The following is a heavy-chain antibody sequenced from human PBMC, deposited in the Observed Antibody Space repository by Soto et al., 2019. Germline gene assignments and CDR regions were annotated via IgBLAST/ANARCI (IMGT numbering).Heavy chain of an antibody. CDR1: GFIFPTHA. J-gene: IGHJ4*02. CDR2: ITGSGGDT. V-gene: IGHV3-23*01. D-gene: IGHD3-16*01. CDR3: AKGRAYTQTFFDF. Sequence: PGGSLRLSCAASGFIFPTHAMSWVRQAPGKGLEWVSAITGSGGDTFYAPSVKGRFTVSRDNSKNTLYLHMTSLRADDTGVYFCAKGRAYTQTFFDFWGQGTLVTVSS.